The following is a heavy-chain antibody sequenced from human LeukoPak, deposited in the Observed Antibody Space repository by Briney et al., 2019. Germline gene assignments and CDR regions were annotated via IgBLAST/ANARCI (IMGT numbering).Heavy chain of an antibody. D-gene: IGHD6-13*01. V-gene: IGHV4-39*07. CDR2: IYYSGST. Sequence: SETLSLTCTVSGGSISSSSYYWGWIRQPPGKGLEWIGSIYYSGSTYYNPSLKSRVTISVYTSKNQFSLKLSSVTAADTAVYYCARSYSSSWDDYFDYWGQGTLVTVSS. CDR3: ARSYSSSWDDYFDY. CDR1: GGSISSSSYY. J-gene: IGHJ4*02.